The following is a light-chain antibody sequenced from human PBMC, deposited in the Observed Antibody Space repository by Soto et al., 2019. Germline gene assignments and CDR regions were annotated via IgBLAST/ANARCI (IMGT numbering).Light chain of an antibody. CDR2: GNS. Sequence: QAVVTQPPSVSGAPGQRVTISCTGSSSNIGAGYDVHWYQQLPGTAPKLLIYGNSNRPSGVPDRFSGSKPGPSASLAITGLQAEDEADYYCQSYDRTLSGLVFRTGTKVTVL. V-gene: IGLV1-40*01. J-gene: IGLJ1*01. CDR3: QSYDRTLSGLV. CDR1: SSNIGAGYD.